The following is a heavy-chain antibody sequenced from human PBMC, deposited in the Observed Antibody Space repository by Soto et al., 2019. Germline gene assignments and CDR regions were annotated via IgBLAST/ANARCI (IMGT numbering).Heavy chain of an antibody. CDR1: GIIFNGFG. Sequence: GGSLRLSCAASGIIFNGFGMHCVRQAPGKGLEWVAVIRYDGSNIYYADSVKGRFTISRDNSKNTLYLQMDSLRAEDTAVYYCARGSSCYCSGGSCYGPEVACFDYWGQGTLVTVSS. CDR3: ARGSSCYCSGGSCYGPEVACFDY. J-gene: IGHJ4*02. V-gene: IGHV3-33*01. CDR2: IRYDGSNI. D-gene: IGHD2-15*01.